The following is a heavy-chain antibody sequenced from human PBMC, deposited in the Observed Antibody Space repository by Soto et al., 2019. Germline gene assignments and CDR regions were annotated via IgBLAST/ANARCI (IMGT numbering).Heavy chain of an antibody. CDR3: ARYGSGLDY. Sequence: SETLSLTCTVSGGSVSSGSYYWSWIRQPPGKGLEWIGYIYYSGSTNYNPSLKSRVTISVDTSKNQFSLKLSSVTAADTAVYYCARYGSGLDYWGQGTLVTVSS. J-gene: IGHJ4*02. V-gene: IGHV4-61*01. CDR1: GGSVSSGSYY. D-gene: IGHD3-10*01. CDR2: IYYSGST.